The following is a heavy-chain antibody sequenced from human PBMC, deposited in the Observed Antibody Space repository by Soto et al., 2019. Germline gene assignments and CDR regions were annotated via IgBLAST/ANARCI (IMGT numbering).Heavy chain of an antibody. CDR1: GFPFSSYA. CDR3: AKKSSSGDYFDY. V-gene: IGHV3-23*01. CDR2: ISGSGGST. Sequence: GGSLRLSCAASGFPFSSYAMSWVRQAPGKGLEWVSAISGSGGSTYYADSVKGRFTISRDNSKNTLYLQMNSLRAEDTAVYYCAKKSSSGDYFDYWGQGTLVTVSS. J-gene: IGHJ4*02. D-gene: IGHD6-19*01.